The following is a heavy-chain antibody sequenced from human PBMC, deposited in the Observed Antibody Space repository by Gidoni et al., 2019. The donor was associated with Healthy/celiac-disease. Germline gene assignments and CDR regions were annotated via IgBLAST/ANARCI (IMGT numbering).Heavy chain of an antibody. V-gene: IGHV1-18*01. J-gene: IGHJ4*02. Sequence: QVQLVQSGAEVKKPGASVKVSCKASGYNFTFYGIRWVRQAPGQGLEWMGWISDYNGNTNYAQKLQGRVTMTTDTSTGTAYMELRSLRSDDTAVYYCARDREWIQLWPTFDYWGQGTLVTVSS. D-gene: IGHD5-18*01. CDR2: ISDYNGNT. CDR3: ARDREWIQLWPTFDY. CDR1: GYNFTFYG.